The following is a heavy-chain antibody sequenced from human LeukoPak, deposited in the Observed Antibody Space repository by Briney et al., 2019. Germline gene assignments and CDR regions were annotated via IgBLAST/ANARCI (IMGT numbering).Heavy chain of an antibody. Sequence: SETLSLTCTVSGGSISSYYWSWIRQPPGKGLEWIGYIYTSGSTNYNPSLKSRVTVSVDTSKNQFSLKLSSVTAVDTAVYYCARQYSSGWPFDYWGQGTLVTVSS. V-gene: IGHV4-4*09. CDR1: GGSISSYY. D-gene: IGHD6-19*01. CDR3: ARQYSSGWPFDY. J-gene: IGHJ4*02. CDR2: IYTSGST.